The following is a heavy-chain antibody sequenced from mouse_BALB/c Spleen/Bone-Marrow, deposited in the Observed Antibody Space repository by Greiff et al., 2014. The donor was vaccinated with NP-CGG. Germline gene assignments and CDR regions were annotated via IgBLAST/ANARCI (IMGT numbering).Heavy chain of an antibody. V-gene: IGHV1-82*01. CDR2: IYPGDGDT. Sequence: QVQLKESGPELVKPGASVKISCKASGYAFSNSWMNWVKQRPGQGLEWIGRIYPGDGDTYYNGKFKDKATLTAGKSSSTAYMQLSSLTSVDSAVYFCARSDGYRAMDYWGQGTSVTVSS. J-gene: IGHJ4*01. CDR1: GYAFSNSW. D-gene: IGHD2-3*01. CDR3: ARSDGYRAMDY.